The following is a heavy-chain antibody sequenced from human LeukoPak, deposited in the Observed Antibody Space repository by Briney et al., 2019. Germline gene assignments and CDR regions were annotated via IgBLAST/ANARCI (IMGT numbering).Heavy chain of an antibody. J-gene: IGHJ4*02. CDR1: GFTFSSYY. D-gene: IGHD4-17*01. CDR3: AKGGASVTMYVDY. V-gene: IGHV3-30*18. Sequence: GRSLRLSCAASGFTFSSYYMQWVRQAPGKGLEWVGIMSNSGENTFYGEAVKGRFTISRDNSQNTLYLQMNSLRPEDTAVYYCAKGGASVTMYVDYWGQGTLVTVSS. CDR2: MSNSGENT.